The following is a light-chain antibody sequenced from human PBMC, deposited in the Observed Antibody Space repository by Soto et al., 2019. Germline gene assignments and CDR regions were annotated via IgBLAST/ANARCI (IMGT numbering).Light chain of an antibody. J-gene: IGKJ5*01. CDR2: GAS. CDR3: QQRTNWPLTT. V-gene: IGKV3D-20*02. CDR1: QSVSNNY. Sequence: EIVLTPSPGTLSLSPGERATLSCRASQSVSNNYLAWYQQKPGQAPRLLIYGASTRAPSIPARFSGSGSGTDFTLTISSLQSEDFAVYYCQQRTNWPLTTFGHGTRLEIK.